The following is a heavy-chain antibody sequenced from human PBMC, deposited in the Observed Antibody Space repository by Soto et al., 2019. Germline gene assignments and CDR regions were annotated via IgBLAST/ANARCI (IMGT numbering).Heavy chain of an antibody. CDR2: TYYRSKWYN. D-gene: IGHD6-6*01. CDR1: GDSVSSNSAA. CDR3: ARYSSSSRVCDY. Sequence: SQTLSLTCAISGDSVSSNSAAWSWIRQSPSRGLEWLGRTYYRSKWYNDYAVFVKSRITINPDTSKNQFSLQLNSVTPEDTAVYYCARYSSSSRVCDYWGQGTMVTVYS. V-gene: IGHV6-1*01. J-gene: IGHJ4*02.